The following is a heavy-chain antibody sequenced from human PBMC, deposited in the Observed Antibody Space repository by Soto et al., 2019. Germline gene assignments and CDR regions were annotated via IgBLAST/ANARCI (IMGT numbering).Heavy chain of an antibody. CDR2: IIPRVAAP. J-gene: IGHJ6*01. V-gene: IGHV1-69*12. D-gene: IGHD3-10*01. Sequence: QVLLVQSGAEVRKPGSSVKVSCKTSGGTFSSFAISWVRLAPGQGLEWMGVIIPRVAAPTYALRFQGRVSITADESTSTAYMELNSLTSDATAVYYCARDRVMRGNSFYYGMDVW. CDR3: ARDRVMRGNSFYYGMDV. CDR1: GGTFSSFA.